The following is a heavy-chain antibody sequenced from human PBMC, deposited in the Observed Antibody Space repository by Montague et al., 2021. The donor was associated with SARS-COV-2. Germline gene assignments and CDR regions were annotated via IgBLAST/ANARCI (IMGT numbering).Heavy chain of an antibody. CDR1: GATTNTGTHY. Sequence: SETLSLTCNVTGATTNTGTHYWGWIRQPPGKVLEWIGSAYYTGKTYYNPSLKSRVTVSVDTSNNYFSLILTSVTAADTAVYYCARLRQGEDHFDYWGQGVLVTVSS. V-gene: IGHV4-39*01. CDR2: AYYTGKT. D-gene: IGHD3-16*01. CDR3: ARLRQGEDHFDY. J-gene: IGHJ4*02.